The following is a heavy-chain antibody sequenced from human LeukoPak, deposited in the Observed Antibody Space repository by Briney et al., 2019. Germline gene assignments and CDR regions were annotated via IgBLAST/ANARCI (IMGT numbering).Heavy chain of an antibody. CDR1: GFTFSSYS. CDR3: ARDWGPNYGSGSYYNDPYFDY. V-gene: IGHV3-21*01. D-gene: IGHD3-10*01. Sequence: GGSLRLSCAASGFTFSSYSMNWVRQAPGKGLGWVSSISSSSSYIYYADSVKGRFTISRDNAKNSLYLQMNSLRAEDTAVYYCARDWGPNYGSGSYYNDPYFDYWGQGTLVTVSS. CDR2: ISSSSSYI. J-gene: IGHJ4*02.